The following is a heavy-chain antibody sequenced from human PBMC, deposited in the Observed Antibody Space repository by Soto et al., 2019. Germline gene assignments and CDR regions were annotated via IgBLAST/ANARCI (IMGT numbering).Heavy chain of an antibody. CDR3: ARGYHSSGWSDLDY. V-gene: IGHV3-30-3*01. CDR1: GFTFSSYA. Sequence: QVQLVESGGGVVQPGRSLRLSCAASGFTFSSYAMHWVRQAPGKGLEWVAVISYVGSNKYYADSVKGRFTISRDNSKNTLYLQMNSLRAEDTAVYYCARGYHSSGWSDLDYWGQGTLVTVSS. D-gene: IGHD6-19*01. J-gene: IGHJ4*02. CDR2: ISYVGSNK.